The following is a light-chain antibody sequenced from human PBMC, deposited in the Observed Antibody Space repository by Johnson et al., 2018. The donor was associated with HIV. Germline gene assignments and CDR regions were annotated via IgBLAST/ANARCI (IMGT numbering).Light chain of an antibody. CDR2: DNN. CDR3: GTWDSSLSARV. CDR1: SSNIGNNY. J-gene: IGLJ1*01. V-gene: IGLV1-51*01. Sequence: QSVLTQPPSVSAAPGQKVTISCSGSSSNIGNNYVYWYQQLPGTAPKLLIYDNNKRPSGIPDRFSGSKSGTSATLGITGLQTGAEADYYCGTWDSSLSARVFGTGTKVTVL.